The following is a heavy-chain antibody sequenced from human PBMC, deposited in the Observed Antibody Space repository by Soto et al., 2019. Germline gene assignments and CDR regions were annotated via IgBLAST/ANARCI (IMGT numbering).Heavy chain of an antibody. Sequence: SVKVSCKASGGTFSSYTISWVRQAPGQGLEWMGRIIPILGIANYAQKFQGRVTITADKSTSTAYMELSSLRSEDTAVYYCARSYSSGGSCRDAFDIWGQGTMVTVSS. V-gene: IGHV1-69*02. CDR2: IIPILGIA. J-gene: IGHJ3*02. CDR3: ARSYSSGGSCRDAFDI. D-gene: IGHD2-15*01. CDR1: GGTFSSYT.